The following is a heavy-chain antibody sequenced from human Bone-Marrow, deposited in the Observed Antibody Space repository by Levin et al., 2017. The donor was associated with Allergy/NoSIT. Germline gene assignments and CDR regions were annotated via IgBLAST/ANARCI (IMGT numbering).Heavy chain of an antibody. Sequence: SLKISCPASGFTFEDYAMHWVRQAPGKGLEWVSGISWNSGSIAYADSVKGRFTISRDNAENSLHLQMNSLRAEDTALYYCAKEHGSGSDYNFDYMDVWGKGTTVTVSS. CDR3: AKEHGSGSDYNFDYMDV. D-gene: IGHD3-10*01. CDR2: ISWNSGSI. V-gene: IGHV3-9*01. CDR1: GFTFEDYA. J-gene: IGHJ6*03.